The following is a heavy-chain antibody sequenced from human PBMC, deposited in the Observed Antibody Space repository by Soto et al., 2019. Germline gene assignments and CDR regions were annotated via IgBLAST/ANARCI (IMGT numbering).Heavy chain of an antibody. V-gene: IGHV1-69*01. CDR1: GGIFSTYA. J-gene: IGHJ4*02. D-gene: IGHD3-10*01. CDR2: IIPLFGTP. CDR3: ARDRDDYGSGNYYNRIDF. Sequence: QVQLVQSGAEVKKPGSSVKVSCKASGGIFSTYASSWLRQAPGQGLEWMVGIIPLFGTPNYAQRFQGRVTITADESTSTAYMELSRLRSEDTAVYYCARDRDDYGSGNYYNRIDFWGQGTLVTVSS.